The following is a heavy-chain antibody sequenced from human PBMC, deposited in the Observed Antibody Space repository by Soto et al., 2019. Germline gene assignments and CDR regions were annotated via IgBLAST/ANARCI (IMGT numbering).Heavy chain of an antibody. CDR2: IYYSGST. CDR1: GGSISSYY. V-gene: IGHV4-59*01. J-gene: IGHJ5*02. D-gene: IGHD3-3*01. CDR3: ARDVNYDFWSGYPGGFDP. Sequence: SETLSLTCTVSGGSISSYYWSWIRQPPGKGLEWIGYIYYSGSTNYNPSLKSRVTISVDTSENQFSLKLSSVTAADTAVYYCARDVNYDFWSGYPGGFDPRGQGTLVTVSS.